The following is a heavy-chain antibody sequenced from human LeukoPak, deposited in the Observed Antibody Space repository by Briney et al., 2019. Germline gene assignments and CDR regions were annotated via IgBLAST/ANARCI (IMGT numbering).Heavy chain of an antibody. J-gene: IGHJ4*02. V-gene: IGHV3-74*01. Sequence: GGSLRLSCVACGFAFSSYWMNWVRQAPGKGLVWVSQINSDGSDTTYADSVKGRFTISRDNAKNTLYLQMNSLRAEDTAVYYCSGGGGIEVTGYWGQGTLVTVSS. CDR2: INSDGSDT. CDR3: SGGGGIEVTGY. D-gene: IGHD6-19*01. CDR1: GFAFSSYW.